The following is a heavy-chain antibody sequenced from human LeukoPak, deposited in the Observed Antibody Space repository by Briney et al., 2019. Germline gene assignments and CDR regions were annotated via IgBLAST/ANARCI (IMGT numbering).Heavy chain of an antibody. CDR3: ARDDSGYDLDY. J-gene: IGHJ4*02. CDR2: ISGSGGST. Sequence: GGSLRLPCAASGFTFSSYAMSWVRQAPGKGLEWVSAISGSGGSTYYADSVKGRFTISRDNPKNTLFLQMNSLRAEDTAVYYCARDDSGYDLDYWGQGTLVTVSS. CDR1: GFTFSSYA. D-gene: IGHD5-12*01. V-gene: IGHV3-23*01.